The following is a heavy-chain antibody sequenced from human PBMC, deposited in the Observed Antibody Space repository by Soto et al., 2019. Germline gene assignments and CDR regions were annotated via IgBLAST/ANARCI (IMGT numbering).Heavy chain of an antibody. Sequence: GGSLRLSCAASGFTFSSYSMNWVRQAPGKGLEWVSYISSSSSTIYYADSVKGRFTISRDNAKNSLYLQMNSLRDEDTAVYYCAREGATAMVWGAYYYGMDVWGQGTTVTVSS. CDR3: AREGATAMVWGAYYYGMDV. CDR1: GFTFSSYS. V-gene: IGHV3-48*02. J-gene: IGHJ6*02. CDR2: ISSSSSTI. D-gene: IGHD5-18*01.